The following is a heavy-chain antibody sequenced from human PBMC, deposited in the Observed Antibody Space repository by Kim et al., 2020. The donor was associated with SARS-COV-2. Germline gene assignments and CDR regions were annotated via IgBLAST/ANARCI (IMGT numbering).Heavy chain of an antibody. CDR2: GST. J-gene: IGHJ3*01. V-gene: IGHV3-23*01. Sequence: GSTYYADSVKGRFTISRDNSKNTLYLQMNSLRAEDTAVYYCAKLLLTTPLWGQGTMVTVSS. CDR3: AKLLLTTPL. D-gene: IGHD2-15*01.